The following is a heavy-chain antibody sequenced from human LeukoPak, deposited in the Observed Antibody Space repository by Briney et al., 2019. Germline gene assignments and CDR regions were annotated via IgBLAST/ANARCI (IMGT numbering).Heavy chain of an antibody. CDR3: AKDGIVGATTYYYYGMDV. CDR2: ISGSGGST. CDR1: GFTFSSYA. J-gene: IGHJ6*02. D-gene: IGHD1-26*01. Sequence: GGSLRLSCAASGFTFSSYAMSWVRQAPGKGLEWVSAISGSGGSTYYADSVKGRFTISRDNSKSTLCLQMNSLRAEDTAVYYCAKDGIVGATTYYYYGMDVWGQGTTVTVSS. V-gene: IGHV3-23*01.